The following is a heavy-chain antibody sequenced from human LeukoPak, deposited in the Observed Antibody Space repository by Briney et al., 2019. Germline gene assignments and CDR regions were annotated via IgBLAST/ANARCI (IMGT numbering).Heavy chain of an antibody. D-gene: IGHD1-1*01. CDR2: LSGASDYT. J-gene: IGHJ4*02. Sequence: PGGSLRLSCAASGFTFRNYAMTWVRQAPGKGLEWVSSLSGASDYTFYADSVKGRFTISRDNSKNTLYLQMNSLRAEDTAVYYCARGRERGTFDYWGQGTLVTVSS. CDR1: GFTFRNYA. CDR3: ARGRERGTFDY. V-gene: IGHV3-23*01.